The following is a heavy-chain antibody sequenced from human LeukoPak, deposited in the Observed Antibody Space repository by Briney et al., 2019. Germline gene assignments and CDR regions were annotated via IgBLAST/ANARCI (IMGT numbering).Heavy chain of an antibody. D-gene: IGHD6-6*01. CDR1: GYTFTDYY. CDR3: ARAASIAARYYYYYGMDV. Sequence: GASVKVSCKASGYTFTDYYIHWVRQAPGQGLEWMGWINPNSGGTNYAQKFQGRVTMTRDTSISTAYMELSRLRSDDTAVYYCARAASIAARYYYYYGMDVWGQGTTVTVSS. J-gene: IGHJ6*02. CDR2: INPNSGGT. V-gene: IGHV1-2*02.